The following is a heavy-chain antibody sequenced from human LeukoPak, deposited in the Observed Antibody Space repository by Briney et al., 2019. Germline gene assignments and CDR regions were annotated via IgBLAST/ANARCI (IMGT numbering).Heavy chain of an antibody. Sequence: SETLSPTCTVSGGSISSYYWSWIRQPPGKGLEWIGYIYYSGSTNYNPSLKSRVTISVDTSKNQFSLKLSSVTAADTAVYYCARVRVIPRTQTYYFDYWGQGTLVTVSS. J-gene: IGHJ4*02. CDR2: IYYSGST. D-gene: IGHD1-14*01. CDR3: ARVRVIPRTQTYYFDY. CDR1: GGSISSYY. V-gene: IGHV4-59*01.